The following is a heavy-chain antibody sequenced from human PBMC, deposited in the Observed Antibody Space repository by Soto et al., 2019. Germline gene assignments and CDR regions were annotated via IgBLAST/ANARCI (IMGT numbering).Heavy chain of an antibody. V-gene: IGHV3-23*01. Sequence: EVQLLESGGGLVQPGGSLRLSCVASGFTFRAYAMSWVRQAPGKGLEWVSTITGAGSTYYADSVKGRFTISGDNSKSRMYMEMSTLRAEDTPVYYCANCHEPGHLRFVSWGQGTLVTVAS. CDR2: ITGAGST. CDR3: ANCHEPGHLRFVS. CDR1: GFTFRAYA. D-gene: IGHD3-16*01. J-gene: IGHJ4*02.